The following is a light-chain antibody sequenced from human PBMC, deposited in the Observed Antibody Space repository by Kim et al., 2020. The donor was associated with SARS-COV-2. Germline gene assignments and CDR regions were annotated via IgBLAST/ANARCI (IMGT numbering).Light chain of an antibody. V-gene: IGLV3-21*04. CDR3: QVWDSSSDHPV. Sequence: ARGKTARITCGGNNIGSKSVHWYQPTPGQAPVLVIYYDSDRPSGIHERFSGSNSGNTATLTISRVEAGDEADYYCQVWDSSSDHPVFGGGTQLTVL. CDR2: YDS. J-gene: IGLJ2*01. CDR1: NIGSKS.